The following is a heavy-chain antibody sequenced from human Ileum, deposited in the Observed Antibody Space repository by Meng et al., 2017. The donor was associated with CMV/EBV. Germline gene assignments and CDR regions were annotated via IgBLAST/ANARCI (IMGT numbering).Heavy chain of an antibody. CDR2: IYYSGST. CDR3: AGLPAV. V-gene: IGHV4-59*01. Sequence: AATLSLTCTVSGGSISSYYWSWIRQPPGKGLEWIGYIYYSGSTSYNPSLKSRVSISVDTSKNQFSLKLSSVTAADTAVYYCAGLPAVWGQGTTVTVSS. J-gene: IGHJ6*02. CDR1: GGSISSYY.